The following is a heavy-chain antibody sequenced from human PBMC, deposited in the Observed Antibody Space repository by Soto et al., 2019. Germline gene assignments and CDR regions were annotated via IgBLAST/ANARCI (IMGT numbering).Heavy chain of an antibody. Sequence: PSETLSLTCTVSGGSISSYYWSWIRQPPGKGLEWIGYIYYSGSTNYNPSLKSRVTISVDTSKNQFSLKLSSVTAPDTAVYYCARDRGSSGWYNWFDPWGQGTLVTVSS. J-gene: IGHJ5*02. CDR2: IYYSGST. CDR3: ARDRGSSGWYNWFDP. V-gene: IGHV4-59*01. CDR1: GGSISSYY. D-gene: IGHD6-19*01.